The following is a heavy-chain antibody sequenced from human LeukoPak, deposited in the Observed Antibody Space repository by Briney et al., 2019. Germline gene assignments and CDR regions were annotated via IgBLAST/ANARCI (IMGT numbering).Heavy chain of an antibody. J-gene: IGHJ6*02. D-gene: IGHD6-19*01. Sequence: GGSLRLSCAASGFTFEDYGMSWVRQATGKGLEWVSAIGTAGDTYYPGSVKGRFTISRENAKNSLYLQMNSLRAGDTAVYYCARALAVAGTYYYGMDVWGQGTTVTVSS. CDR2: IGTAGDT. CDR1: GFTFEDYG. V-gene: IGHV3-13*04. CDR3: ARALAVAGTYYYGMDV.